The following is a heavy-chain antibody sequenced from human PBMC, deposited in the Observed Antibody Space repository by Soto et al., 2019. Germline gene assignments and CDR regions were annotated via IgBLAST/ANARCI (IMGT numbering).Heavy chain of an antibody. CDR1: GFTFSSYA. D-gene: IGHD5-18*01. V-gene: IGHV3-30-3*01. Sequence: GGSLRLSCAASGFTFSSYAMHWVRQAPGKGLEWVAVISYDGSNKYYADSVKGRFTISRDNSKNTLYLQMNSLRAEDTAVYYCARDEEFRYSYGTYYFDYWGQGTLVTVSS. J-gene: IGHJ4*02. CDR3: ARDEEFRYSYGTYYFDY. CDR2: ISYDGSNK.